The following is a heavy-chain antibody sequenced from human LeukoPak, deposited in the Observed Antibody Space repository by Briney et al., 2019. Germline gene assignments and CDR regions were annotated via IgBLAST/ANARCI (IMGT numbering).Heavy chain of an antibody. Sequence: ASVKVSRKASGYTFTSYGISWVRQAPGQGLEWMGWISAYNGNTNYAQKLQGRVTMTTDTSTSTAYMELRSLRSDDTAVYYCARVTCSSGGSCYFMVYWGQGTLVTVSS. V-gene: IGHV1-18*04. CDR2: ISAYNGNT. CDR3: ARVTCSSGGSCYFMVY. J-gene: IGHJ4*02. CDR1: GYTFTSYG. D-gene: IGHD2-15*01.